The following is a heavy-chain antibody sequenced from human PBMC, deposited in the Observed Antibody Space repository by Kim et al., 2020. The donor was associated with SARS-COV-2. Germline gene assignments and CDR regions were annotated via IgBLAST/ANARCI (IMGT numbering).Heavy chain of an antibody. J-gene: IGHJ5*02. Sequence: SETLSLTCTVSGGSISSYYWSWIRQPPGKGLEWIGYIYYSGSTNYNPSLKSRVTISVDTSKNQFSLKLSSVTAADTAVYYCASALVDYDSSGYLWGQGTLVTVSS. D-gene: IGHD3-22*01. V-gene: IGHV4-59*13. CDR2: IYYSGST. CDR1: GGSISSYY. CDR3: ASALVDYDSSGYL.